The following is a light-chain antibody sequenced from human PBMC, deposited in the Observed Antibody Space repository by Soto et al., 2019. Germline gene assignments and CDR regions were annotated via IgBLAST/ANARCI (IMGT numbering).Light chain of an antibody. CDR2: GAS. CDR1: QSVSSSS. Sequence: EIVLTQSPGTLSLSPGERATLSCRASQSVSSSSLAWYQKKPGQAPRLLIYGASSRAAGIPDRFSGSGSGTDFTLTISRLEPEDFAVYYCQQYGSSLTWTF. CDR3: QQYGSSLTWT. V-gene: IGKV3-20*01. J-gene: IGKJ5*01.